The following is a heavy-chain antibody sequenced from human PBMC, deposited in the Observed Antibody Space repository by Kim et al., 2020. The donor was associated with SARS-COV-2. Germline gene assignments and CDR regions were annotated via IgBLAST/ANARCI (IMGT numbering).Heavy chain of an antibody. CDR3: ARWVDDGLRFDP. Sequence: DDPSLKSRVTIAVDASKNQFSRKLSSVTAGDTAVYYCARWVDDGLRFDPWGQGTLVTVSS. J-gene: IGHJ5*02. V-gene: IGHV4-30-2*05. D-gene: IGHD3-16*01.